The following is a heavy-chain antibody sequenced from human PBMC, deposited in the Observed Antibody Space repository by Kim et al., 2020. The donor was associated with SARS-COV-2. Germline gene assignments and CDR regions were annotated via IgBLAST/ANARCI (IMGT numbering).Heavy chain of an antibody. V-gene: IGHV1-18*01. CDR2: ISAYNGNT. J-gene: IGHJ5*02. D-gene: IGHD2-2*02. Sequence: ASVKVSCKASGYTFTSYGISWVRQAPGQGLEWMGWISAYNGNTNYAQKLQGRVTMTTDTSTSTAYMELRSLRSDDTAVYYCARDWHCSSTSCYTDGWFDPWGQGTLVTVSS. CDR3: ARDWHCSSTSCYTDGWFDP. CDR1: GYTFTSYG.